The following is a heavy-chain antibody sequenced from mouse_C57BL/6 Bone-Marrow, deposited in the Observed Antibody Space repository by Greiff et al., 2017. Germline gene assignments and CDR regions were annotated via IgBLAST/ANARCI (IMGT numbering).Heavy chain of an antibody. D-gene: IGHD1-1*01. CDR2: SRNKANDYTT. CDR3: ARDAAPYYGSSPFAY. CDR1: GFTFSDFY. V-gene: IGHV7-1*01. J-gene: IGHJ3*01. Sequence: EVKLMESGGGLVQSGRSLRLSCATSGFTFSDFYMEWVRQAPGKGLEWIAASRNKANDYTTEYSASVKGRFIVSRDTSQSILYLQMNALRAEDTAIYYCARDAAPYYGSSPFAYWGQGTLVTVSA.